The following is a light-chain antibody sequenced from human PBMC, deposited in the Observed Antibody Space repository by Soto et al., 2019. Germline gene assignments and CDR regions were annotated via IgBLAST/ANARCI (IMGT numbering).Light chain of an antibody. CDR2: DAS. Sequence: EIVLTQSQATLSLSPGERATLSCRASQSVSSYLAWYQQKPGQAPRLLIYDASNRATGIPARFSGSGSGTDFTLTISRLEPEDFAAYYCQQRSHWPITFGGGTKVEIK. V-gene: IGKV3-11*01. J-gene: IGKJ4*01. CDR3: QQRSHWPIT. CDR1: QSVSSY.